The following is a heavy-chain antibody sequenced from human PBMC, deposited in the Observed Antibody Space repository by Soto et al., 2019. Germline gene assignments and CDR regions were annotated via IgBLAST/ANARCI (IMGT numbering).Heavy chain of an antibody. Sequence: GGSLRLSCAASGFTFSSYGFHWVRQAPGKGLEWVALISYDGNHKYYADSVKGRFTISRDNSKDTLYLQMNGLRAEDTAVYYCAKASIQWLGNAAFDIWGQGTMVTVSS. V-gene: IGHV3-30*18. CDR3: AKASIQWLGNAAFDI. CDR1: GFTFSSYG. CDR2: ISYDGNHK. D-gene: IGHD6-19*01. J-gene: IGHJ3*02.